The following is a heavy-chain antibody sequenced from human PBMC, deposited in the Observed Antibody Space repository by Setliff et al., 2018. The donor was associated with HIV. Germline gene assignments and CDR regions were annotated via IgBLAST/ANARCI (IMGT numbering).Heavy chain of an antibody. V-gene: IGHV4-31*03. CDR2: MYYSGST. CDR1: SSSIRGGGYY. D-gene: IGHD3-9*01. CDR3: ARDPADIRTFDY. J-gene: IGHJ4*02. Sequence: LSLTCTVSSSSIRGGGYYWNWIRQHPGKGLEWIGNMYYSGSTSYNPSLKSRLTISVDTSKNQFSLKLTSVTAADTAVYYCARDPADIRTFDYWCQGTLVTVSS.